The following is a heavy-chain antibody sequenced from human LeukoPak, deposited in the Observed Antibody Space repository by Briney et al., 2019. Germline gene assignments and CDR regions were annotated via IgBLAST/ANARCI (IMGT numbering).Heavy chain of an antibody. CDR3: AKSGGYGLIDY. J-gene: IGHJ4*01. D-gene: IGHD6-25*01. CDR2: IYSSGST. Sequence: SEILSLTCTVSGGSISSSSYYWGWIRQPPGKGLEWIGSIYSSGSTYYNSSLKSRVTISIDTSKNQVSLKMSSVTAADTAVYYCAKSGGYGLIDYWGQGTLVTVSS. CDR1: GGSISSSSYY. V-gene: IGHV4-39*01.